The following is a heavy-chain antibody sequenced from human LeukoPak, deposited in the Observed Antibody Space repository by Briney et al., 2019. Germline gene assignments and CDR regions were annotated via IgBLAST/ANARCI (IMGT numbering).Heavy chain of an antibody. V-gene: IGHV4-34*01. D-gene: IGHD1-26*01. CDR2: INHSGST. J-gene: IGHJ4*02. CDR1: GGSFSGYY. Sequence: SETLSLTCAVYGGSFSGYYWSWIRQPPGKGLEWIGEINHSGSTNYNPSLKSRVTISVDTSKNQFSLKLSSVTAADTAVYYCARTGAIRFIVRVPHYFDYWGQGTLVTVSS. CDR3: ARTGAIRFIVRVPHYFDY.